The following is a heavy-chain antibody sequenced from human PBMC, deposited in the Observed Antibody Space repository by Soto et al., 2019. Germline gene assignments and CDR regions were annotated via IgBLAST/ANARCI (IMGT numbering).Heavy chain of an antibody. V-gene: IGHV3-48*01. D-gene: IGHD2-2*01. CDR1: GFTFSSYS. Sequence: GGSLRLSCAASGFTFSSYSMNWVRQAPGKGLEWVSYISSSSSTIHYADSVKGRFTISRDNAKNSLYLQMNSLRAEDTAVYYCARGQLREWDNWFDPWGQGTLVTVSS. CDR2: ISSSSSTI. CDR3: ARGQLREWDNWFDP. J-gene: IGHJ5*02.